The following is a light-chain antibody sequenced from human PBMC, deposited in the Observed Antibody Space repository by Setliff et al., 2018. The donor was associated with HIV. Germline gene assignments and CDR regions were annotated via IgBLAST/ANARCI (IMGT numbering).Light chain of an antibody. CDR3: CSYAGSYAFV. Sequence: QSALTQPPSASGSPGQSVTISCTGTSSDIGRYNYISWYQQHPGKAPKLMIYEVNKRPSGVPDRFSGSKSGNMASLTVSGLQAEDEADYYCCSYAGSYAFVFGTGTKVTVL. V-gene: IGLV2-8*01. J-gene: IGLJ1*01. CDR1: SSDIGRYNY. CDR2: EVN.